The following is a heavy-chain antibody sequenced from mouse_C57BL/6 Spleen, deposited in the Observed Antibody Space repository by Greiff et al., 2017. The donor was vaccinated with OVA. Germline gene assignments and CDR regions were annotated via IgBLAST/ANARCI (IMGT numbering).Heavy chain of an antibody. CDR1: GYAFSSYW. V-gene: IGHV1-80*01. D-gene: IGHD3-3*01. CDR2: IYPGDGDT. Sequence: VKLQESGAELVKPGASVKISCKASGYAFSSYWMNWVKQRPGKGLEWIGQIYPGDGDTNYNGKFKGKATLTADKSSSTAYMQLSSLTSEDSAVYFCARLGLRAMDYWGQGTSVTVSA. J-gene: IGHJ4*01. CDR3: ARLGLRAMDY.